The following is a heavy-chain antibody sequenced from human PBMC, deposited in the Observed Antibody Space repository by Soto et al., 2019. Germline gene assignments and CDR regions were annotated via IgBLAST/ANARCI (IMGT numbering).Heavy chain of an antibody. Sequence: ASVKVSCKASGYTFTSYAMHWVRQAPGQRLEWMGWINAGNGNTKYSQKFQGRVTITRDTSASTAYMELSSLRSEDTAVYYCARDLVGFSRQLERDESPFDYWGQGTLVTVS. CDR1: GYTFTSYA. D-gene: IGHD1-1*01. CDR3: ARDLVGFSRQLERDESPFDY. CDR2: INAGNGNT. J-gene: IGHJ4*02. V-gene: IGHV1-3*01.